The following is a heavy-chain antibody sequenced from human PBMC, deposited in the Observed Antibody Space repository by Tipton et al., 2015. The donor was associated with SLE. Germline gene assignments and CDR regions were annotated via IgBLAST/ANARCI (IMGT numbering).Heavy chain of an antibody. CDR1: GYSFTGYY. Sequence: QLVQSGPEVKKPGASVKVSCKASGYSFTGYYMHWVRQAPGQGLEWMGRINPNSGGTNHAQKFQGRVTMTRDTSISTAYMELSRLRSDDTAVYYCARGTSGNNWNYMVWFDPWGQGTLVTVSS. CDR3: ARGTSGNNWNYMVWFDP. CDR2: INPNSGGT. D-gene: IGHD1-7*01. J-gene: IGHJ5*02. V-gene: IGHV1-2*06.